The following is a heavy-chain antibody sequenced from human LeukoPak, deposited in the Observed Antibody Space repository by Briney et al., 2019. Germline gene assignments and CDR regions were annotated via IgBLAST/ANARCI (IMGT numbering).Heavy chain of an antibody. CDR3: ARLGTYYDILTGKRVDWFDP. D-gene: IGHD3-9*01. CDR1: GGSFSGYY. CDR2: INHSGST. V-gene: IGHV4-34*01. Sequence: SETLSLTCAVYGGSFSGYYWSWIRQPPGKGLEWIGEINHSGSTNYNPSLKSRVSLSVDTSKNQFSLKLSSVTAADTAVYYCARLGTYYDILTGKRVDWFDPWGQGTLVTVSS. J-gene: IGHJ5*02.